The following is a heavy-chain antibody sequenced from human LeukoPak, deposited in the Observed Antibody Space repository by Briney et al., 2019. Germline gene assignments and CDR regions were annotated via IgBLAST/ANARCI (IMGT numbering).Heavy chain of an antibody. CDR1: GGSFSGYY. J-gene: IGHJ5*02. V-gene: IGHV4-34*01. Sequence: SETLSLTCAVYGGSFSGYYWSWIRQPPGKGLEWLGEINHSGSTNYNPSLKSRVTISVDTSKNQFSLKLSSVTAADTAVYYCARGSIRSSPNWFDPWGQGTLVTVSS. CDR3: ARGSIRSSPNWFDP. D-gene: IGHD2-2*01. CDR2: INHSGST.